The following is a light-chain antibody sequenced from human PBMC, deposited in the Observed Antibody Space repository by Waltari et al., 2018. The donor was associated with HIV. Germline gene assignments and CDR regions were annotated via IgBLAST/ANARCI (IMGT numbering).Light chain of an antibody. Sequence: SYVLTQPPSVSVAPGQTARITCGGNKIGSKSVHWYQQKTGQAPVLVVYDDSDRPSGIPERFSGSNSGNTATLTISRVEAWDEADYYCQVWDSSSDHVVFGGGTKLTVL. CDR3: QVWDSSSDHVV. CDR2: DDS. J-gene: IGLJ2*01. CDR1: KIGSKS. V-gene: IGLV3-21*02.